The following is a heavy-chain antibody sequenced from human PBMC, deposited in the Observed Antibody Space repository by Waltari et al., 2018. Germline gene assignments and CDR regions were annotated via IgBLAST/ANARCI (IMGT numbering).Heavy chain of an antibody. Sequence: EVQLLESGGGLGQPGGSLRLPCAASGFSFSSYEMNWVRQAPGKGLEWLSYISSSGSTLYYADSVKGRFTISRDNTKNSLYLQMNSLRAEDTGVYYCARPRSVAFFDYWGQGTLVTVSS. V-gene: IGHV3-48*03. CDR2: ISSSGSTL. CDR1: GFSFSSYE. CDR3: ARPRSVAFFDY. D-gene: IGHD5-12*01. J-gene: IGHJ4*02.